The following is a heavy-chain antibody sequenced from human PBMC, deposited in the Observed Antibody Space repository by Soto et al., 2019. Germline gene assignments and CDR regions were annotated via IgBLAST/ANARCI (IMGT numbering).Heavy chain of an antibody. CDR2: IYWNDDK. CDR1: GFSLSTSGVG. V-gene: IGHV2-5*01. J-gene: IGHJ5*02. Sequence: SGPTLVNPTQTLTLTCTFSGFSLSTSGVGVGWIRQPPGKALEWLALIYWNDDKRYSPSLKSRLTITKDTSKNQVVLTMTNMDPVDTATYYCAHRRPQKPHYYGRNDPVWFDPRGQGTLGTVSS. CDR3: AHRRPQKPHYYGRNDPVWFDP. D-gene: IGHD3-10*01.